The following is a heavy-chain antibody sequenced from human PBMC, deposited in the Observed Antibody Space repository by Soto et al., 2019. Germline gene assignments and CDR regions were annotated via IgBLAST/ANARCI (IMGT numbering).Heavy chain of an antibody. D-gene: IGHD2-15*01. CDR3: ARDLGGWPEY. CDR1: GYTFTSYG. CDR2: ISAYNGNT. V-gene: IGHV1-18*01. Sequence: ASVKVSCKASGYTFTSYGISWVRQALGQGLEWMGWISAYNGNTNYAQKFQGRVTITRDTSASTAYMELSSLRSEDTAVYYCARDLGGWPEYWGQGTLVTVSS. J-gene: IGHJ4*02.